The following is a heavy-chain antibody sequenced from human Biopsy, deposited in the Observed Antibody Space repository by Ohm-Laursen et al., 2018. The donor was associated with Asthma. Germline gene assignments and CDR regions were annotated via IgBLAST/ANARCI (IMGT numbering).Heavy chain of an antibody. J-gene: IGHJ6*02. V-gene: IGHV1-18*01. D-gene: IGHD3-10*01. Sequence: ASVKVSCKTSGYTFNSAGITWVRQAPGQGLEWMGWISVYNGNTKVAQKLQDRVTMITDTSTNTAYMGLRSLRSDDTAVYFCARAVDYSHYYGIDVWGQGTTVTVS. CDR3: ARAVDYSHYYGIDV. CDR2: ISVYNGNT. CDR1: GYTFNSAG.